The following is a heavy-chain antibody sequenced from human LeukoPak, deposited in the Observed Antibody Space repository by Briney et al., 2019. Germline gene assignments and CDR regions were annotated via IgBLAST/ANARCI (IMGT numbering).Heavy chain of an antibody. D-gene: IGHD2-21*02. V-gene: IGHV4-38-2*02. CDR3: ARDSVRGFVVVTANAFDI. Sequence: PSETLSLTCAVSGYSISSGYYWGWIRQPPGRGLEWIASIYYRGSTHYNPSLASLKSRVTISGDTSKNQFSLKLSSVTAADTAVYYCARDSVRGFVVVTANAFDIWGQGTMVTVSS. CDR1: GYSISSGYY. CDR2: IYYRGST. J-gene: IGHJ3*02.